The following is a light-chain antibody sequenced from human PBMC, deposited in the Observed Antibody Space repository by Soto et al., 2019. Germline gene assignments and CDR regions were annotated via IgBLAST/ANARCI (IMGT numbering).Light chain of an antibody. V-gene: IGKV1-5*01. J-gene: IGKJ5*01. Sequence: DIQMTQSPSTLSASVGDRVTITCRASQSIISWLAWYQQKPGKAPKLLIYDASSLESGVPSRFSGGESGTEYTLTISSLQPEDSATYYCQQLYIFPLTFGQGTRLEIK. CDR2: DAS. CDR1: QSIISW. CDR3: QQLYIFPLT.